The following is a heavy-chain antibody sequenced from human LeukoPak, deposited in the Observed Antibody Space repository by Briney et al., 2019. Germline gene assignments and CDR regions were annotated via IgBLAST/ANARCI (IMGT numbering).Heavy chain of an antibody. CDR2: ISSSSSYI. CDR3: ASGYCSSTNCPSYYFDY. V-gene: IGHV3-21*01. D-gene: IGHD2-2*01. Sequence: GGSLRLSSAASGFTFSSYSMNWVRQAPGKGLEWVSSISSSSSYIYYADSVKGRFTISRDNAKISLYLQMNSLRAEDTAVYYCASGYCSSTNCPSYYFDYWGQGTLVTVSS. CDR1: GFTFSSYS. J-gene: IGHJ4*02.